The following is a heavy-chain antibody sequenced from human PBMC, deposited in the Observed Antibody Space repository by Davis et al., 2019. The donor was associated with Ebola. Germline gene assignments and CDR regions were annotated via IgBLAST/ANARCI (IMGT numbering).Heavy chain of an antibody. V-gene: IGHV3-23*01. CDR1: GFTFRSYA. CDR2: LSGSGGWT. J-gene: IGHJ2*01. D-gene: IGHD4-17*01. CDR3: AKGDGDYEWNWYFDL. Sequence: ESLKISCAASGFTFRSYAMSRVRQAPGKGLEWVSALSGSGGWTFYADSVRGRFTISRDKSKNTLYLQMNSLRAEDTAVYYCAKGDGDYEWNWYFDLWGRGTLVTVSS.